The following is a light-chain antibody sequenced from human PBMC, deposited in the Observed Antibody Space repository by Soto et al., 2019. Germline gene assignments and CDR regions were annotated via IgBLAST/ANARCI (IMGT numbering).Light chain of an antibody. V-gene: IGLV2-8*01. CDR3: SSYGGTNNVV. CDR1: SSDVGGYKY. CDR2: EVT. J-gene: IGLJ2*01. Sequence: QSALTQPPSASGSPGQSVTISCTGTSSDVGGYKYVSWYQHHPGKAPKVVIYEVTKRPSGVPDRFSGSQSGNTAFLTVSGLQAEDEADYYCSSYGGTNNVVFGGGTKLTVL.